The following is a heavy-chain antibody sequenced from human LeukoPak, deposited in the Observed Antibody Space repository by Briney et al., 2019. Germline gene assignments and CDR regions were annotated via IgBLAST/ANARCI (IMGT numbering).Heavy chain of an antibody. CDR2: FSNSGST. Sequence: SETLSLTCTVSGASISSHYWSWIRQPPGKGLEWIGDFSNSGSTNYNPSLKSRLTISVDTSKNQFSLKLSSVTAADTAVYYCARLRGTTVVNFWGQGTLVTVSS. J-gene: IGHJ4*02. V-gene: IGHV4-59*08. D-gene: IGHD4-23*01. CDR3: ARLRGTTVVNF. CDR1: GASISSHY.